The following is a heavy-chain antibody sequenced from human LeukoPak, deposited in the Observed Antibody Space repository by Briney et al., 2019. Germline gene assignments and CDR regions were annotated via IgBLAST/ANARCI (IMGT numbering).Heavy chain of an antibody. J-gene: IGHJ1*01. CDR1: GYTFTGYY. CDR2: INPNSGGT. D-gene: IGHD6-19*01. CDR3: ARDKSSGWHGVHQH. V-gene: IGHV1-2*06. Sequence: ASVKVSCKASGYTFTGYYMHWVRQAPGQGLEWMGRINPNSGGTNYAQKFQGRVTMTRDTSISTAYMELSRLGSDDTAVYYCARDKSSGWHGVHQHWGQGTLVTVSS.